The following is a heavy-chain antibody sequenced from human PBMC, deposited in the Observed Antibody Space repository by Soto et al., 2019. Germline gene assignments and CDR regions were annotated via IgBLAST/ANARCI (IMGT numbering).Heavy chain of an antibody. V-gene: IGHV1-2*04. Sequence: QVQLVQSGAEVKKPGASVKVSCKASGYTFTGYYMHWVRQAPGQGLEWMGWINPNSGGTNYAQKFQGWVTMTRDTSISTAYMELSRLRSDDTAVYYCARGTCSSTSCYGGLYYYYYMDVWGEGTTVTVSS. J-gene: IGHJ6*03. CDR3: ARGTCSSTSCYGGLYYYYYMDV. CDR2: INPNSGGT. CDR1: GYTFTGYY. D-gene: IGHD2-2*01.